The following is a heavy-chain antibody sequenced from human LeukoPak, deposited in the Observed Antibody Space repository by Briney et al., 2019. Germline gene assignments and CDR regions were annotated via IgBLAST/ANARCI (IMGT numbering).Heavy chain of an antibody. CDR2: ISSSGSTI. CDR3: ARSYDILTGYYTLGY. D-gene: IGHD3-9*01. Sequence: GGSLRLSCAASGFTFSDYYMSWIRQAPGKGLEWVSYISSSGSTIYYADSVKGRFTISRDNAKNSLYLQMNSLRAEDTAVYYCARSYDILTGYYTLGYWGQGTLVTVSS. V-gene: IGHV3-11*01. CDR1: GFTFSDYY. J-gene: IGHJ4*02.